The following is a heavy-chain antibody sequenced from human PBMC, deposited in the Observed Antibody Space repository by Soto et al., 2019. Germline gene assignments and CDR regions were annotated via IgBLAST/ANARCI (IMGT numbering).Heavy chain of an antibody. CDR2: ISGSGGST. CDR3: AKDVSKYQLGPPGY. Sequence: EVQLLESGGGLVQPGGSLRLSCAASGFTFSSYAMRWVRQAPGKGLEWVSAISGSGGSTYYADSVKGRFTISRDNSKNRLYLQMNSLRAEDTAVYYCAKDVSKYQLGPPGYWGQGTLVTVSS. CDR1: GFTFSSYA. D-gene: IGHD2-2*01. V-gene: IGHV3-23*01. J-gene: IGHJ4*02.